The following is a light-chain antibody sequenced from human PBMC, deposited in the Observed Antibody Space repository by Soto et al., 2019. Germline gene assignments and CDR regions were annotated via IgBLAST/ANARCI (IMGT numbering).Light chain of an antibody. Sequence: DIQMTQSPLSLSASVGERVTITCRASQDISTYLNWYQQKPGKAPNLLIYGESSLQSGVPSRFSGSGSGTEFSLTISSLQPEDLATYYCQQSHSFPWTFGQGTKVNIK. CDR1: QDISTY. V-gene: IGKV1-39*01. CDR2: GES. CDR3: QQSHSFPWT. J-gene: IGKJ1*01.